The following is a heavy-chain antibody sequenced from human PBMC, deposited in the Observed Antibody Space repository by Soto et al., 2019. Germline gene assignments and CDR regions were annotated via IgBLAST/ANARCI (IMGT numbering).Heavy chain of an antibody. Sequence: GGSLRLSCAASGFPFSSYAMSWVRQATGKGLEWVSAISGSGGSTYYADSVKGRFTISRDNSKNTLYLQMNSLRAEDTAVYYCAKDNRVRGYSYGPDYWGQGTLVTVSS. CDR1: GFPFSSYA. CDR2: ISGSGGST. CDR3: AKDNRVRGYSYGPDY. J-gene: IGHJ4*02. V-gene: IGHV3-23*01. D-gene: IGHD5-18*01.